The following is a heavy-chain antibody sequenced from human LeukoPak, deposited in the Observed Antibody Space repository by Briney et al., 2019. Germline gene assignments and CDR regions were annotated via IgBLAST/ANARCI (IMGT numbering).Heavy chain of an antibody. V-gene: IGHV4-31*03. Sequence: PSQTLSLTCTVSGGSISSGGYYWSWIRQHPGKGLEWIGYIYYSGSTYYNPSLKSRVTTSVDTSKNQFSLKLSSVTAADTAVYYCARENDYGGNRGDYWGQGTLVTVSS. D-gene: IGHD4-23*01. J-gene: IGHJ4*02. CDR3: ARENDYGGNRGDY. CDR2: IYYSGST. CDR1: GGSISSGGYY.